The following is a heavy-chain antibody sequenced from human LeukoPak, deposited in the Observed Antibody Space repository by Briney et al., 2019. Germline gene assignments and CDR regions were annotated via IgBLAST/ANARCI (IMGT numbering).Heavy chain of an antibody. CDR2: IKQDGSEK. J-gene: IGHJ4*02. D-gene: IGHD4-17*01. Sequence: GESLRLSCAVSGFAFSSYWMTCVRQAPGKGLEWVAHIKQDGSEKYYVDSVKGRFTISRDNAKSSLYLQMNSLRAEDTAVYHCARGGSYGLVGFDYWGQGTLVTVSS. CDR3: ARGGSYGLVGFDY. V-gene: IGHV3-7*01. CDR1: GFAFSSYW.